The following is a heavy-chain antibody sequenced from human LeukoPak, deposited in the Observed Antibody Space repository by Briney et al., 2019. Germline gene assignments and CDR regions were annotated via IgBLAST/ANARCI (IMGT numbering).Heavy chain of an antibody. CDR3: TTSYPHHDILTIFDY. D-gene: IGHD3-9*01. V-gene: IGHV3-73*01. CDR1: GFTFSGSA. J-gene: IGHJ4*02. CDR2: IRSKANSYAT. Sequence: PGGSLRLSCAASGFTFSGSAMHWVRQASGKGLEWVGRIRSKANSYATAYAASVKGRFTISRDDSKNTAYLQMNSLKTEDTAVYYCTTSYPHHDILTIFDYWGQGTLVTVSS.